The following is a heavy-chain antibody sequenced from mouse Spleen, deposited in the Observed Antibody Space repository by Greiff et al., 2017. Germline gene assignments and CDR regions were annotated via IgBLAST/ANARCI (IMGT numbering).Heavy chain of an antibody. CDR2: ISSGGGNT. CDR3: ARHDGYLWYFDV. J-gene: IGHJ1*01. Sequence: EVMLVESGGGLVKLGGSLKLSCAASGFTFSSYAMSWVRQTPEKRLEWVATISSGGGNTYYPDSVKGRFTISRDNAKNTLYLQMSSLKSEDTAMYYCARHDGYLWYFDVWGAGTTVTVSS. D-gene: IGHD2-3*01. CDR1: GFTFSSYA. V-gene: IGHV5-9*01.